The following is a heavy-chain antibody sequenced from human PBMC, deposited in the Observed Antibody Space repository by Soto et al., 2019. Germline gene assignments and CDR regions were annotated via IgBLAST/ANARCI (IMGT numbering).Heavy chain of an antibody. Sequence: ASVKASSKEPGETCTCFHLHSPRHSPGQGLEWMGIINPNGGSTTYAQRFRAGFTMTRDTSTSTVYMELSSLRSEDSSVYYCATSVNSAMAFESWGQPTLVTVSA. CDR1: GETCTCFH. D-gene: IGHD5-18*01. J-gene: IGHJ4*01. V-gene: IGHV1-46*01. CDR2: INPNGGST. CDR3: ATSVNSAMAFES.